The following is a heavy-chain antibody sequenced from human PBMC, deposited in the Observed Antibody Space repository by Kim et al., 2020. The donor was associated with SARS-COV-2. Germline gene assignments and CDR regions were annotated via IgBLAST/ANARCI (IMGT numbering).Heavy chain of an antibody. CDR2: ISSSGSTV. CDR1: GFTFSDYD. CDR3: SRDYKYCSGGSCTHLYGFDI. Sequence: GGSLRLSCVASGFTFSDYDMSWIRQAPGKGLEWVSYISSSGSTVYYADSVRGQFTISRDNAKNSLYLQMNSLRAEDTAFDYCSRDYKYCSGGSCTHLYGFDIWGHGKMVTASS. V-gene: IGHV3-11*01. D-gene: IGHD2-15*01. J-gene: IGHJ3*02.